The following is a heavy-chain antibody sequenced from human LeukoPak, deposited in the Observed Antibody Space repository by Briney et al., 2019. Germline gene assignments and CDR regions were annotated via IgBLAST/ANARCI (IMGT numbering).Heavy chain of an antibody. CDR3: ASSTITMVRGAEDY. D-gene: IGHD3-10*01. Sequence: GGSLRLSCAASAFTFSGYAMSWVRQAPGKGLEWVSTISASASSTYYADSVKGRFTISRDNSKNTLYLQMNSLRAEDTAVYYCASSTITMVRGAEDYWGQGTLVTVSS. CDR1: AFTFSGYA. V-gene: IGHV3-23*01. J-gene: IGHJ4*02. CDR2: ISASASST.